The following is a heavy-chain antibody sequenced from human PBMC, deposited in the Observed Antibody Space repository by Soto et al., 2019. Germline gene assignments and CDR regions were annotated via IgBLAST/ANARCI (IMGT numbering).Heavy chain of an antibody. CDR3: AHSDYVWGSYRPYNWFDP. CDR1: GFSLSTSGVG. V-gene: IGHV2-5*01. CDR2: IYWNDDK. J-gene: IGHJ5*02. Sequence: QITLKESGPMVVKPTQPLTLTCTFSGFSLSTSGVGVGWIRQPPGKALEWLALIYWNDDKRYSPSLKSRLTITKDTSKNQVVLTMTNMDPVDTATYYCAHSDYVWGSYRPYNWFDPWGQGTLVTVSS. D-gene: IGHD3-16*02.